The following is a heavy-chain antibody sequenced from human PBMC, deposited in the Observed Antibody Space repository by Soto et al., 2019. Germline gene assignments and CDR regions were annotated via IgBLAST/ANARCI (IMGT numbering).Heavy chain of an antibody. D-gene: IGHD3-22*01. CDR3: ARGIYVGASGYYLDF. CDR2: RYDDAST. CDR1: GDSIRNRNFY. Sequence: QLQLQESGPGLVKPSETLSLTCAVSGDSIRNRNFYWGWIRQPPGRGLEWIVSRYDDASTFYNPSLKRRVTISVDTSKYRLSLKVTSVTAADTCVYYCARGIYVGASGYYLDFWGQGTLVTVSS. J-gene: IGHJ4*02. V-gene: IGHV4-39*01.